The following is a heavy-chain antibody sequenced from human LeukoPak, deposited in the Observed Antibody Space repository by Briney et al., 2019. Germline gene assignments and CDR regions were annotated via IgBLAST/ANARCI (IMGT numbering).Heavy chain of an antibody. V-gene: IGHV4-59*12. J-gene: IGHJ5*02. CDR2: IYYSGST. D-gene: IGHD3-10*01. CDR1: GGSLSSYY. Sequence: SETLSLTCTVSGGSLSSYYWSWIRQPPGKGLEWIGYIYYSGSTNYNPSLKSRVTMSVDTSKNQFSLMLSSVTAADTAVYYCARGSFKNYYGSGSYIRGNWFDPWGQGTLVTVSS. CDR3: ARGSFKNYYGSGSYIRGNWFDP.